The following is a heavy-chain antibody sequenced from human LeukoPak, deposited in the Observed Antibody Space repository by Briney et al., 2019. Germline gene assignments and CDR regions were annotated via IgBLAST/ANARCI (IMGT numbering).Heavy chain of an antibody. CDR1: GFTVSANY. D-gene: IGHD4/OR15-4a*01. J-gene: IGHJ4*02. V-gene: IGHV3-53*01. CDR3: VRILYGALFDS. CDR2: IYSGGST. Sequence: GGSLRLSCAAPGFTVSANYMTWVRQAPGKGLEWVSVIYSGGSTNYADSVKGRFTISRDISKNMVYLQMNNLRADDTAVYYCVRILYGALFDSWGQGTLVTVSS.